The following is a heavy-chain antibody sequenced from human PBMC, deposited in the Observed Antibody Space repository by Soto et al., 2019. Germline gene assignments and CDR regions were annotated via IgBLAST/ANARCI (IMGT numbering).Heavy chain of an antibody. D-gene: IGHD2-8*01. CDR2: MYSGGGT. CDR3: ARDTGVNWA. Sequence: EVQLVESGGGLVQPGGSLRLSCVASGFTVSNNYMTWVRQAPGKGLEWVSNMYSGGGTYYTESVKCRFTISIDSSTNTLYLQMDNVRAEDTAVYYCARDTGVNWAWGKGTTVTVSS. J-gene: IGHJ6*04. V-gene: IGHV3-66*01. CDR1: GFTVSNNY.